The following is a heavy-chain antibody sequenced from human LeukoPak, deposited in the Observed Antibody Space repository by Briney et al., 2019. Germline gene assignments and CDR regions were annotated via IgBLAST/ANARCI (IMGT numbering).Heavy chain of an antibody. D-gene: IGHD3-22*01. CDR3: AKDLTPYYYDSSGTFDY. Sequence: GGSLRLSCAASGFTFSSYAMNWVRQAPGKGLEWVSSISSSGTYIYYADSVQGRFTISRDNAKNSLYLQMNSLRAEDTAVYYCAKDLTPYYYDSSGTFDYWGQGTLVTVSS. J-gene: IGHJ4*02. V-gene: IGHV3-21*01. CDR1: GFTFSSYA. CDR2: ISSSGTYI.